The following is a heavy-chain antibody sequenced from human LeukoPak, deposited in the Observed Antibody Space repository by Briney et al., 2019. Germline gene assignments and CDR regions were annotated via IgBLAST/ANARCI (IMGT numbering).Heavy chain of an antibody. J-gene: IGHJ4*02. CDR3: TTNAAALDY. D-gene: IGHD6-13*01. CDR2: INSYSGDT. V-gene: IGHV1-2*02. CDR1: GYTFTGYH. Sequence: ASVEVSCKASGYTFTGYHMHWVRQAPGQGLEWMGWINSYSGDTNYAQKFQGRVTMTRDTSISTAYVEVTRLTSDDTAVYYCTTNAAALDYWGQGTLVTVSS.